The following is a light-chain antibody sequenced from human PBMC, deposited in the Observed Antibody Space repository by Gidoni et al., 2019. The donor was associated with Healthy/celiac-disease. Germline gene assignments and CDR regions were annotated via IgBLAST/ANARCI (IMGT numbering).Light chain of an antibody. J-gene: IGKJ2*01. V-gene: IGKV1-39*01. CDR3: QQSYSTPYT. Sequence: QMTQSPSSLSASLGDRVTITCRASQSISSYLNWYQQKPGKAPKLLIYAASIMQSGIPSRFSGSGSGTEFTLTISSLQSEDFATYYCQQSYSTPYTFGQGTKLEIK. CDR1: QSISSY. CDR2: AAS.